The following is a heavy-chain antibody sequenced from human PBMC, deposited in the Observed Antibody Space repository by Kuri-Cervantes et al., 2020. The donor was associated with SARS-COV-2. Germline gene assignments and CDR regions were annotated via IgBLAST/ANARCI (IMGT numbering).Heavy chain of an antibody. D-gene: IGHD3-16*01. Sequence: SQTLSLTCAVYGGSFKNYYWSWIRQPPGKGLEWIADINHSGGTNYNPSLKSRVSISADSSKNQFSLKMRSVTAADTAVYFCARGPVEVLPSPILGLGPYYYSYHIDVWGQGTAVTVSS. CDR1: GGSFKNYY. CDR3: ARGPVEVLPSPILGLGPYYYSYHIDV. J-gene: IGHJ6*02. CDR2: INHSGGT. V-gene: IGHV4-34*01.